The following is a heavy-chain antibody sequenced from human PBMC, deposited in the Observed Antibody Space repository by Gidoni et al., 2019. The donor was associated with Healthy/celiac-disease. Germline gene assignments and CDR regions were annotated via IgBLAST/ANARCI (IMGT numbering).Heavy chain of an antibody. D-gene: IGHD3-22*01. CDR2: ISGSGGST. Sequence: EVQLLDSGGGLVQSGGSLRLSCAASGFTVSSYAMSRVRPAPGKGLGGVSAISGSGGSTYYADSVKGRFTISRDNAKNTLYLQMNSLRAEDTAVYYCAKGVYYYDSSGYYDYWGQGTLVTVSS. J-gene: IGHJ4*02. V-gene: IGHV3-23*01. CDR1: GFTVSSYA. CDR3: AKGVYYYDSSGYYDY.